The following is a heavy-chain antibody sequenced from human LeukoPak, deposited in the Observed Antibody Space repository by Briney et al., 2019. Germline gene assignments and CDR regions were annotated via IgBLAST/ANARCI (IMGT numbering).Heavy chain of an antibody. CDR1: GYTFTGYY. Sequence: ASVKVSCKASGYTFTGYYKHWVRQAPGQGLEWMGRINPNSGGTNYAQKFQGRVTMTRDTSISTAYMELSRLRSDDTAVYYCARDAPMVRGVFVYWGQGTLVTVSS. J-gene: IGHJ4*02. CDR2: INPNSGGT. V-gene: IGHV1-2*06. CDR3: ARDAPMVRGVFVY. D-gene: IGHD3-10*01.